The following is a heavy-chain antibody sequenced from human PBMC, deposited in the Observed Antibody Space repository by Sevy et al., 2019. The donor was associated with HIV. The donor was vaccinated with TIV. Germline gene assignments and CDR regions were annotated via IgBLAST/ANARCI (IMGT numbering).Heavy chain of an antibody. CDR3: ARDLGSGWFPLDY. V-gene: IGHV3-33*01. J-gene: IGHJ4*02. D-gene: IGHD6-19*01. Sequence: GGSLRLSCAASGFTFRSFDMHWVRQAPGKGPEWVALIYYDGRSKYYADSVKGRFTISRVNSDNTLYLQMNNLGAEDTAVYYCARDLGSGWFPLDYWGQGTLVTVSS. CDR1: GFTFRSFD. CDR2: IYYDGRSK.